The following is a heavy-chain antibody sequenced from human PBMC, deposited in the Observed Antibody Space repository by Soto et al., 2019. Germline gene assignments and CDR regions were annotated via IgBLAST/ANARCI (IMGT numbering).Heavy chain of an antibody. CDR3: AKDGTPGFQWNDVGY. D-gene: IGHD1-1*01. Sequence: EVQLLESGGGLVQPGGSLRLSCAASGFTFSSYAMSWVRQAPGKGLEWVSAISGSGGSTYYADSVKGRFTISRDNSKNTLYLQMNSLRAADTAVYYCAKDGTPGFQWNDVGYWGQGTLVTVSS. CDR2: ISGSGGST. J-gene: IGHJ4*02. CDR1: GFTFSSYA. V-gene: IGHV3-23*01.